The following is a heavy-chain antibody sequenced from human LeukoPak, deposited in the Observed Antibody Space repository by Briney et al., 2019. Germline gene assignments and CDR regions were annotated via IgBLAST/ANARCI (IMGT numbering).Heavy chain of an antibody. V-gene: IGHV3-23*01. Sequence: GGSLRLSCAASGFTFSTYAMSWVRQTPERGLEWVSAISDTGGNTFYADSVKGRFTISRDNSKNTLYLQMNSLRVEDTAIYYCAKGRTNDYWGQGTLVTVSS. CDR2: ISDTGGNT. CDR3: AKGRTNDY. D-gene: IGHD1/OR15-1a*01. J-gene: IGHJ4*02. CDR1: GFTFSTYA.